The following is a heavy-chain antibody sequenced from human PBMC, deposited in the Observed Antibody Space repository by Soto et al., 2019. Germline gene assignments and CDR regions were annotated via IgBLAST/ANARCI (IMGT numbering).Heavy chain of an antibody. Sequence: SETLSLTCAVYGGSFSGYYWTWIRQPPGTGLEWIGEINHSGSTNYNPSLKSRVTISVDTSKNQFSLKLTSVTAADTAVYYCARDSSGSSRIDYWGQGTLVTVSS. CDR2: INHSGST. J-gene: IGHJ4*02. V-gene: IGHV4-34*01. D-gene: IGHD3-22*01. CDR1: GGSFSGYY. CDR3: ARDSSGSSRIDY.